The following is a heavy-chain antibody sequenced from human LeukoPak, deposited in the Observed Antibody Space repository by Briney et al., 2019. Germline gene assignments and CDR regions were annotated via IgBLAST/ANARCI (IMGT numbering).Heavy chain of an antibody. CDR2: IYSGGST. J-gene: IGHJ3*02. CDR1: GFTFSSNY. V-gene: IGHV3-66*01. CDR3: AREVTMKGNAFDI. D-gene: IGHD3-22*01. Sequence: GGSLRLSCAASGFTFSSNYMSWVRQAPGKGLEWVSVIYSGGSTYYADSVTGRFTISRDNSKNTLYLQMNSLRAEDTAVYYCAREVTMKGNAFDIWGQGTMVTVSS.